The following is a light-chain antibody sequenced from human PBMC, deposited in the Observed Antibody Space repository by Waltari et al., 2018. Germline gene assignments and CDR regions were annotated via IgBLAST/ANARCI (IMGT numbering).Light chain of an antibody. CDR2: WAS. CDR3: QQYHSPPQT. J-gene: IGKJ4*01. CDR1: SVLYTTNNKNY. Sequence: SVLYTTNNKNYLAWYQQKPGQPPKLLIYWASTRESGVPDRFSGSGSGTNFTLTISSLQAEDVAVYYCQQYHSPPQTFGEGTKVEIK. V-gene: IGKV4-1*01.